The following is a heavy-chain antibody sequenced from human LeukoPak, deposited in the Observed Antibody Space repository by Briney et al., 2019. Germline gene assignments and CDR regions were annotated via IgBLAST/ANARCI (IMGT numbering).Heavy chain of an antibody. J-gene: IGHJ4*02. D-gene: IGHD6-19*01. Sequence: SETLSLTCTVSGGSISSYYWTWIRQPAGKGLEWIGRIHPSGTTNHNPSLKSRVIMSLDMSNNQFSLKVRSVTAADTAVYYCAREPEVPGGRSWDFWGQGTLVTVSS. CDR3: AREPEVPGGRSWDF. CDR2: IHPSGTT. V-gene: IGHV4-4*07. CDR1: GGSISSYY.